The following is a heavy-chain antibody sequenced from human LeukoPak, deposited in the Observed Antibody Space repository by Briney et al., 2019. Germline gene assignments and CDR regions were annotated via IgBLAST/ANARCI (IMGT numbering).Heavy chain of an antibody. Sequence: GGSLRLSCAASGFTFSTYAMSWVRQAPGKGLEWVSEISGRGDSTYFADSVKGRFTISRDNSKNTLYLQMNSLRAEDTAVYYCAKRAGTYGGFDYWGQGTLVTVSS. J-gene: IGHJ4*02. CDR1: GFTFSTYA. D-gene: IGHD1-26*01. V-gene: IGHV3-23*01. CDR2: ISGRGDST. CDR3: AKRAGTYGGFDY.